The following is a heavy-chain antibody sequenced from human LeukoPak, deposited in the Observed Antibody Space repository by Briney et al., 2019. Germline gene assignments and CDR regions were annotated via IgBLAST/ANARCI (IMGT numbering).Heavy chain of an antibody. D-gene: IGHD2-15*01. CDR1: GFSLNTRAMC. J-gene: IGHJ4*02. CDR3: ASGLSWNFDY. Sequence: SGPALVKPTQTLTLTCTFSGFSLNTRAMCVSWIRQPPGKALEWLAFIDWNDDKYYSTSLKTRLTISKHTSKNQVVLTMTNMDPVDTATYYCASGLSWNFDYWGQGTLVTVSS. CDR2: IDWNDDK. V-gene: IGHV2-70*01.